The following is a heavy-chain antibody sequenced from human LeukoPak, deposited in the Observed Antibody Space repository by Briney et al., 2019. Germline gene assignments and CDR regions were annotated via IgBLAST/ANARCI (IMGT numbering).Heavy chain of an antibody. CDR2: INHSGST. Sequence: SETLSLTCAVYGGSFSGYYWSWIRQPPGKGLEWIGEINHSGSTNYNPSLKSRVTISVDTSKNQFSLKLSSVTAADTAAYYCALAGYSYGKDYWSQGTLVTVSS. CDR3: ALAGYSYGKDY. V-gene: IGHV4-34*01. D-gene: IGHD5-18*01. CDR1: GGSFSGYY. J-gene: IGHJ4*02.